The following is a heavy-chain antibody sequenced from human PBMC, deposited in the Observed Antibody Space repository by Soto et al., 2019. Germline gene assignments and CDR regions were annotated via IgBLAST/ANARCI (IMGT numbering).Heavy chain of an antibody. J-gene: IGHJ5*01. Sequence: GTSVKVSCKASGYTSADFGISGVVQSPLQGLDWMGWVSGNNGASNPAPKVQGRITMTLDTSTGVSYMALRSLRSDDTAIYYCVRDQKYFRVNGNWFDSWGQGTLVTVSS. CDR1: GYTSADFG. CDR3: VRDQKYFRVNGNWFDS. CDR2: VSGNNGAS. D-gene: IGHD2-2*01. V-gene: IGHV1-18*04.